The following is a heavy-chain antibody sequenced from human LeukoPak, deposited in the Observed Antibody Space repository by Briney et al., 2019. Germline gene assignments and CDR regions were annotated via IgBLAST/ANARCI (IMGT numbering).Heavy chain of an antibody. CDR2: ISSGGST. CDR1: GFTVSNNY. Sequence: SGGSLRLSCAASGFTVSNNYMNWVRQAPGKGLEWVSVISSGGSTYYADSVKGRFSISRDNSKNALFLQLNSLRAEDTAVYYCARGENLLVFDQWGQGTLVTVSS. V-gene: IGHV3-66*01. CDR3: ARGENLLVFDQ. J-gene: IGHJ4*02. D-gene: IGHD2-15*01.